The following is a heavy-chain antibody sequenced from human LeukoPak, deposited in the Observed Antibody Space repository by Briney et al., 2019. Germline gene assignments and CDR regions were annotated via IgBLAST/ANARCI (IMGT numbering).Heavy chain of an antibody. CDR1: GYTFTDYY. J-gene: IGHJ3*02. D-gene: IGHD3-22*01. V-gene: IGHV1-2*06. Sequence: ASVKVSCKASGYTFTDYYIHWVRQAPGQGLEWMGRINPNSGDTNYTQRFQGRVTMTRGASISTAYMELSSLTSDDTAVYFCARDHDSSGQTDDAFDIWGQGTMVTVSS. CDR2: INPNSGDT. CDR3: ARDHDSSGQTDDAFDI.